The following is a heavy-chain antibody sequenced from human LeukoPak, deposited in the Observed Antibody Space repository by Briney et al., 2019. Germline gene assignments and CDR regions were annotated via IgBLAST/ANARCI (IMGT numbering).Heavy chain of an antibody. Sequence: GGSLRLSCAVSRFAFSTYAMTWVRQAPGQGLEYVSTISSNGADTYYADSVKGRFTISRDNSKNTLYLQMNSLRAEDTAVYYCAREKYSSTGEYYYYMDVWGKGTTVTVSS. CDR2: ISSNGADT. J-gene: IGHJ6*03. D-gene: IGHD6-13*01. V-gene: IGHV3-23*01. CDR3: AREKYSSTGEYYYYMDV. CDR1: RFAFSTYA.